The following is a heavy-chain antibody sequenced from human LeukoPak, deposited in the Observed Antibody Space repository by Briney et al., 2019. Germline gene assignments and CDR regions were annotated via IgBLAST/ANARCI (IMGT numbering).Heavy chain of an antibody. D-gene: IGHD5-18*01. CDR2: ITASGGNT. CDR1: GFTFSSSA. CDR3: AKSNGYSYGRYYFDY. V-gene: IGHV3-23*01. J-gene: IGHJ4*02. Sequence: PGGSLRLSFAASGFTFSSSAMGWVRQAPGEGLEWVSPITASGGNTYYADSVKGRFTISRDNSKNTLYLQVNSLRAEDTAVYYCAKSNGYSYGRYYFDYWGQGTLVTVSS.